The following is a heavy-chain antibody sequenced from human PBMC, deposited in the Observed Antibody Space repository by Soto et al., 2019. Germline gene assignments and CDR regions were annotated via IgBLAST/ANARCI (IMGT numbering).Heavy chain of an antibody. Sequence: QVQLVESGGGVVQPGRSLRLSCAASGFTFNNYDMHWVRQSPGKGLEWVAVTSYGGNNKFYADSVKGRFTISRDNSKNTLYLQMNSLSAEDTAVYYCAKVLSVIVADSFDIWGQGTMVTVSS. CDR2: TSYGGNNK. J-gene: IGHJ3*02. CDR1: GFTFNNYD. D-gene: IGHD3-22*01. CDR3: AKVLSVIVADSFDI. V-gene: IGHV3-30*18.